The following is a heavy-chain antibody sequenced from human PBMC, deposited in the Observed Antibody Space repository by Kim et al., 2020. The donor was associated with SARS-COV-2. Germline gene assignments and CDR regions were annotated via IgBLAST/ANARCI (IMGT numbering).Heavy chain of an antibody. CDR1: GFTFSSYA. Sequence: GGSLRLSCAASGFTFSSYAMTWVRQAPGKGLDWVSGISDNGGTTYYADSVKGRFTISRDNSKNTLYLEMNSLRAEDTAVYYCAKDERLQWFGELLYGHFDYWGQGTLVTVSS. D-gene: IGHD3-10*01. J-gene: IGHJ4*02. CDR3: AKDERLQWFGELLYGHFDY. CDR2: ISDNGGTT. V-gene: IGHV3-23*01.